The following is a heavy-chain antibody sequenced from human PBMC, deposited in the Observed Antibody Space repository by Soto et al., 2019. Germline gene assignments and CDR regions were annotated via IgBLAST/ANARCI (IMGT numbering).Heavy chain of an antibody. Sequence: TGESLKISCKGSGYSFTSYWISWVRQMPGKGLEWMGRIDPSDSYTNYSPSFQGHVTISADKSISTAYLQWSSLKASDTAMYYCARTDIYCSGGSCYGMDVWGQGTTVTVSS. CDR2: IDPSDSYT. D-gene: IGHD2-15*01. CDR1: GYSFTSYW. J-gene: IGHJ6*02. CDR3: ARTDIYCSGGSCYGMDV. V-gene: IGHV5-10-1*01.